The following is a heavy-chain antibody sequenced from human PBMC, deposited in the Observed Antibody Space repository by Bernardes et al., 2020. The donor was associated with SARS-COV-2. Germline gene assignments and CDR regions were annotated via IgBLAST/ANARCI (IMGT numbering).Heavy chain of an antibody. CDR1: GFTFSSYW. J-gene: IGHJ6*02. D-gene: IGHD6-25*01. Sequence: GGSLRLSCAASGFTFSSYWMHWVRQAPGKGLVWVSRINSDGSSTSYADSVKGRFTISRDNAKNTLYLQMNSLRAEDTAVYYCAREGWGGSGYYYYGMDVWGQGTTVTVSS. CDR2: INSDGSST. CDR3: AREGWGGSGYYYYGMDV. V-gene: IGHV3-74*01.